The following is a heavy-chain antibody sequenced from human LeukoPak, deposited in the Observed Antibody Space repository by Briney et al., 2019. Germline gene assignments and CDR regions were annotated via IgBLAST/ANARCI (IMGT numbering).Heavy chain of an antibody. J-gene: IGHJ5*02. D-gene: IGHD3-3*01. Sequence: GASVKVSCKASGYTFTSYDINWVRQATGQGLEWMGWMNPNSGNTGYAQKFQGRVTMTRNTSISTAYMELSSLRSEETGVYYCARVPLAGFWSDYYRNWFDPWGQGTLVTVSS. CDR1: GYTFTSYD. CDR3: ARVPLAGFWSDYYRNWFDP. V-gene: IGHV1-8*01. CDR2: MNPNSGNT.